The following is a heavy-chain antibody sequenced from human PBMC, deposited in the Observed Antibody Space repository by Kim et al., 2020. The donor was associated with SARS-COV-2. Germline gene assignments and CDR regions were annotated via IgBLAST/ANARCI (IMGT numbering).Heavy chain of an antibody. D-gene: IGHD3-3*01. Sequence: GGSLRLSCAASGFTFSNAWMSWVRQAPGKGLEWVGRIKSKTDGGTTDYAAPVKGRFTISRDDSKNTLYLKMNSLKTEDTAVYYCTTGADITIFGVVIIMNAFDIWGQGTMVTVSS. V-gene: IGHV3-15*01. CDR3: TTGADITIFGVVIIMNAFDI. J-gene: IGHJ3*02. CDR2: IKSKTDGGTT. CDR1: GFTFSNAW.